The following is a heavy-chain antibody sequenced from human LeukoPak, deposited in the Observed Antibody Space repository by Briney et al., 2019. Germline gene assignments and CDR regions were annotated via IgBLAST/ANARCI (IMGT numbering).Heavy chain of an antibody. V-gene: IGHV3-7*01. CDR2: IKQDGGEK. D-gene: IGHD4-17*01. CDR3: ARDYGEGGYYFDY. CDR1: GLTFSNYW. Sequence: GGSLRLSCAASGLTFSNYWMRWVRQAPGKGLEWVALIKQDGGEKYYVDSVKGRFTISRDNAKNTLYLQMNSLRAEDTAVYYCARDYGEGGYYFDYWGQGTLVTVSS. J-gene: IGHJ4*02.